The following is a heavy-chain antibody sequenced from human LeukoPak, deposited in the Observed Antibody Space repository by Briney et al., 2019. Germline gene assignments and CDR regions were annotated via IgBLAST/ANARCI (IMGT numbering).Heavy chain of an antibody. D-gene: IGHD2-2*01. V-gene: IGHV4-59*01. CDR3: ASSAGTVVVPAAIRNYGMDV. CDR1: GGSISSYY. Sequence: SETLSLTCTVSGGSISSYYWSWIRQPPGKGLEWIGYIYYSGSTNYNASLKSRVTISVDTSKNQFSLKLSSVTAADTAVYYCASSAGTVVVPAAIRNYGMDVWGQGTTVTVSS. J-gene: IGHJ6*02. CDR2: IYYSGST.